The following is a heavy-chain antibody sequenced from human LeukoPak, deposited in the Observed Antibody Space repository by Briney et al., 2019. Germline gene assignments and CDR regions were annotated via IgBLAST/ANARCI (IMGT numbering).Heavy chain of an antibody. CDR2: ISGSGAST. D-gene: IGHD6-19*01. CDR1: GFTFSNYA. CDR3: AREAVPGGRGDTFDI. J-gene: IGHJ3*02. Sequence: GGSLRLSCAASGFTFSNYAMSWVRQAPGKGLEWVSLISGSGASTYYPDSVKGRFTISRDNAKNSLSLQMNSLRAEDTAIYYCAREAVPGGRGDTFDIWGQGTMVTVSS. V-gene: IGHV3-23*01.